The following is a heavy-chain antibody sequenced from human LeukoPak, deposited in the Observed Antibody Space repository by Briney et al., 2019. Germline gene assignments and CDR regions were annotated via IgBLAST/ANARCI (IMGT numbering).Heavy chain of an antibody. CDR3: ARERWFGELLHIDY. CDR1: GDNVSSNSAA. J-gene: IGHJ4*02. CDR2: TYYRSRWYN. V-gene: IGHV6-1*01. D-gene: IGHD3-10*01. Sequence: SQTLSLTCAISGDNVSSNSAAWNWIRQSPSRGLEWLGRTYYRSRWYNDYAVSVKNRITINPDTSKNQFSLQLNSVTPEDTAVYYCARERWFGELLHIDYWGQGTLVTVSS.